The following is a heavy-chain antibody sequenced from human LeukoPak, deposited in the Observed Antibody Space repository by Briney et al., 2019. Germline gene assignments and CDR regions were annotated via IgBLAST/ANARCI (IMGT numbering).Heavy chain of an antibody. CDR3: AREGREAAAGPYYYSYGMDV. CDR1: GGSISSYY. V-gene: IGHV4-59*12. J-gene: IGHJ6*02. D-gene: IGHD6-13*01. Sequence: PSETLSLTCTVSGGSISSYYWSWIRQPPGKGLEWIGYIYYSGSTNYNPSLKSRVTMSVDTSKNQFSLKLSSVTAADTAVYYCAREGREAAAGPYYYSYGMDVWGQGTTVTVSS. CDR2: IYYSGST.